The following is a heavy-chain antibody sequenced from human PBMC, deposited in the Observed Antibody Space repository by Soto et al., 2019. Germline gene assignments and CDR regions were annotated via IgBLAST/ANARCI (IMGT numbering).Heavy chain of an antibody. J-gene: IGHJ4*02. V-gene: IGHV3-23*01. CDR1: GFTFSSYA. CDR3: AKGRYCSDGSCSGDVDY. CDR2: ISGSGDRT. D-gene: IGHD2-15*01. Sequence: EVQLLESGGGLVQPGGSLRLSCTASGFTFSSYAMSWVRQAPGKGLEWVSSISGSGDRTYYADSVKGRFTISRDTSKNTLYLQMNSLRGEDTAVYYCAKGRYCSDGSCSGDVDYWGQGTRVTVSS.